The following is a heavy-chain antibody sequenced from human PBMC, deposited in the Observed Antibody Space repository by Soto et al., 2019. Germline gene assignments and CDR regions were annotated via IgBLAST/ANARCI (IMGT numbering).Heavy chain of an antibody. D-gene: IGHD5-12*01. V-gene: IGHV1-69*13. CDR1: GGTFSSYA. J-gene: IGHJ4*02. Sequence: ASVKVSCKASGGTFSSYAISWVRQAPGQGLEWMGGIIPIFGTANYAQKFQGRVTITADESTSTAYMELSSLRSEDTAVYYCARSKRWLQLFDYWGQGTLVTVSS. CDR3: ARSKRWLQLFDY. CDR2: IIPIFGTA.